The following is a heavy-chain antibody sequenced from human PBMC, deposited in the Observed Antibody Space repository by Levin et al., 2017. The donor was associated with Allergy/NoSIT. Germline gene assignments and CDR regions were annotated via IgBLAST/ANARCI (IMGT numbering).Heavy chain of an antibody. Sequence: GESLKISCAASGFTFNNYAMSWVRQAPGKGLEWVSAIINSGVGTYYADSVKGRFTISRYNSKNTMYLQMNSLRAEDTAVYFCAKDAIRGSDQPYYFDYWGQGTLVTASS. CDR1: GFTFNNYA. CDR3: AKDAIRGSDQPYYFDY. J-gene: IGHJ4*02. D-gene: IGHD6-19*01. V-gene: IGHV3-23*01. CDR2: IINSGVGT.